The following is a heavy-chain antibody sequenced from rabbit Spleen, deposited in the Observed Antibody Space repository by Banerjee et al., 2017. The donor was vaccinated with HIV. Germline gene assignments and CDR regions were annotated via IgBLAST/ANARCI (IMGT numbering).Heavy chain of an antibody. Sequence: QSLEESGGGLVKPGASLTLTCKASGFSFSSGYDMCCVRQAPGKGLEWIACIYAGSSGSTYSASWAKGRFTISKTSSTTVTLQMTSLTAADTATYFCTRDDGSGHYIDGYFNLWGQGTLVTVS. CDR3: TRDDGSGHYIDGYFNL. D-gene: IGHD1-1*01. CDR2: IYAGSSGST. V-gene: IGHV1S40*01. CDR1: GFSFSSGYD. J-gene: IGHJ4*01.